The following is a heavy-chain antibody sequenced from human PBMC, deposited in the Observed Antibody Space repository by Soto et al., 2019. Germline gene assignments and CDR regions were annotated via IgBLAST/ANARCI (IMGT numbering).Heavy chain of an antibody. CDR3: ARGTVVGNTGYYFDY. CDR1: GGSISSSSYH. J-gene: IGHJ4*02. CDR2: IYYSGRT. V-gene: IGHV4-39*01. D-gene: IGHD2-15*01. Sequence: QLQLQESGPGLLKPSETLSLTCTVSGGSISSSSYHWGWIRQPPGKGLEWIESIYYSGRTYNNPSLKSRVTIAVDTSKNQFSLKLTSVTAADTAVYFCARGTVVGNTGYYFDYWGQGTLVTVSS.